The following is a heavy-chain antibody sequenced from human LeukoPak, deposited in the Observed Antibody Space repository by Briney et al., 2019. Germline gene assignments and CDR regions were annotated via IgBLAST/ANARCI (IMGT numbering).Heavy chain of an antibody. CDR2: IYPGDSDT. Sequence: ESLRISCKDYGYNFASYWIGWVRQMPRKGLEWMGIIYPGDSDTRYSPSFQGQVTISADKSISTAYLQWTSLKASDTAMYYCARHETGSYLRPPGDYWGQGTLVTVSS. V-gene: IGHV5-51*01. CDR1: GYNFASYW. D-gene: IGHD1-26*01. CDR3: ARHETGSYLRPPGDY. J-gene: IGHJ4*02.